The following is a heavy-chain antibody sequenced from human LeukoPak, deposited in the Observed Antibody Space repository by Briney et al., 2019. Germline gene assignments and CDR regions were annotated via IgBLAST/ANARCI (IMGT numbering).Heavy chain of an antibody. Sequence: PSETLSLTCTVSGGSVSNGNFYWSWLRQPPGKGLEWIGYIYYSGSTNYNPSLKSRVTISVDTSKNQFSLKLSSVTAADTAVYYCARSPYYYGSGSYSFDYWGQGTLVTVSS. J-gene: IGHJ4*02. D-gene: IGHD3-10*01. CDR3: ARSPYYYGSGSYSFDY. V-gene: IGHV4-61*01. CDR2: IYYSGST. CDR1: GGSVSNGNFY.